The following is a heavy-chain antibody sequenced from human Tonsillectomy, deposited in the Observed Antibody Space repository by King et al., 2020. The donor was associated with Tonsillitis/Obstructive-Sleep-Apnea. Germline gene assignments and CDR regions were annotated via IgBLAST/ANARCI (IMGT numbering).Heavy chain of an antibody. V-gene: IGHV5-51*01. D-gene: IGHD2-2*02. J-gene: IGHJ3*02. CDR1: GYSFTSYW. CDR3: ARLANYCSSTSCYTLGAFDI. CDR2: IYPGDSDT. Sequence: EQLVQSGAEVKKPGESLNISCKGSGYSFTSYWIGWVRQMPGKGLEWMGIIYPGDSDTRYSPSFQAQMTISADKSISTAYLQWSSLKASDTAMYYCARLANYCSSTSCYTLGAFDIWGQGTMVTVSS.